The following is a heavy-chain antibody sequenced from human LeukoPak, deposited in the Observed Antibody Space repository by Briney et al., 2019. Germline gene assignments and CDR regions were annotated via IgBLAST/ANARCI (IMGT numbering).Heavy chain of an antibody. Sequence: GGSLRLSCAASGFTFSSYSMNWVRQAPGKGLEWVSSISSSSSYIYYADSVKGRFTISRDNAKNSLYLQMNSLRAEDTAVYYCARDSYGLEGAFDIWGQGTMVTVSS. CDR1: GFTFSSYS. CDR2: ISSSSSYI. CDR3: ARDSYGLEGAFDI. V-gene: IGHV3-21*01. J-gene: IGHJ3*02. D-gene: IGHD5-18*01.